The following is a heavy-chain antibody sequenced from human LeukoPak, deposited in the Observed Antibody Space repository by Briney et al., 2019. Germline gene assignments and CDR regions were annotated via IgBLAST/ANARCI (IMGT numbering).Heavy chain of an antibody. Sequence: SETLSLTCTVSDGSISSHYWSWIRQPPGKGLEWIGYIYYSGSTNYNPSLKSRVTISVDTSKNQFSLKLSSVTAADTAVYYCARGHYDFWSGYPYYYYYYMDVWGKGTTVTVSS. D-gene: IGHD3-3*01. J-gene: IGHJ6*03. CDR2: IYYSGST. CDR1: DGSISSHY. CDR3: ARGHYDFWSGYPYYYYYYMDV. V-gene: IGHV4-59*11.